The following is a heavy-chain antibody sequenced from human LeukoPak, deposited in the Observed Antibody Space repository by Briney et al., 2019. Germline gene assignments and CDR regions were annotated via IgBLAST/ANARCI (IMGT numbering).Heavy chain of an antibody. CDR2: IRYDGSNK. CDR3: ARDRRPLTVYSFDY. D-gene: IGHD3-9*01. CDR1: GFTVSSNY. Sequence: GGSPRLSCAASGFTVSSNYMSWIRQAPGKGLEWVAFIRYDGSNKYYADSVKGRFTISRDNAKNSLYLQMNSLRAEDTAVYYCARDRRPLTVYSFDYWGQGTLVTVSS. J-gene: IGHJ4*02. V-gene: IGHV3-30*02.